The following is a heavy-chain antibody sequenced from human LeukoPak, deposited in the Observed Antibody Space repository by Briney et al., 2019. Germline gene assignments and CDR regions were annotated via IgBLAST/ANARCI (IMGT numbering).Heavy chain of an antibody. J-gene: IGHJ4*02. V-gene: IGHV4-39*01. D-gene: IGHD3-22*01. CDR2: IYYSGTT. CDR3: ARQGYDSSGSIYFFDY. Sequence: SGTLSLTCTVSGGSISSSSYYWGWIRQPPGKELEWIAIIYYSGTTFYNAPLKSRVTISVDTSKNHFSLKLSSVTAADTAVYYCARQGYDSSGSIYFFDYWGQGTLVTVSS. CDR1: GGSISSSSYY.